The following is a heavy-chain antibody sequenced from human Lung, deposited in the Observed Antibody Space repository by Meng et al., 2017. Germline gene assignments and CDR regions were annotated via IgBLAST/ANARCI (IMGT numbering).Heavy chain of an antibody. V-gene: IGHV4-38-2*01. CDR1: GYSITTGFS. CDR3: ARRCSGTSCYFDY. J-gene: IGHJ4*02. Sequence: SETLSLTCAVSGYSITTGFSWDWVRQSPEKGLEWIGSVYHSGSTYYNPSLRSRVTISLDSSKNHFSLKLTSVTAADTAIYYCARRCSGTSCYFDYWGQGTLVTVS. D-gene: IGHD2-15*01. CDR2: VYHSGST.